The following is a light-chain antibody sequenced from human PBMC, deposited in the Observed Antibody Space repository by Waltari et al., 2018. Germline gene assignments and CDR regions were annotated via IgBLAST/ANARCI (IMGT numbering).Light chain of an antibody. CDR2: WAS. CDR1: QSVFHSSNSKSY. Sequence: DIVMTQSPDSLAVSLGERATFNCTSRQSVFHSSNSKSYLAWYQQKPGQPPKMIIYWASNRESGVPDRFSGSGSGTDFTLTISSLQAEDVAVYYCQQYFDSLSFGQGTKLEIK. J-gene: IGKJ2*01. CDR3: QQYFDSLS. V-gene: IGKV4-1*01.